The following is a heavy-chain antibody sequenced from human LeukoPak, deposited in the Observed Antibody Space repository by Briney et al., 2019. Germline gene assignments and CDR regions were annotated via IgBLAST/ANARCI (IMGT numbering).Heavy chain of an antibody. CDR3: ARDQSVAGPTTADY. Sequence: GGSLRLSCATSGFTFSSSWMHWVRQAPGKRLVWVSRINTDGSNTIYADSVKGRFTISRDNAKNTVYLQMNSLRAEDTAVYYCARDQSVAGPTTADYWGQGTLVTVSS. J-gene: IGHJ4*02. CDR2: INTDGSNT. CDR1: GFTFSSSW. D-gene: IGHD5-12*01. V-gene: IGHV3-74*01.